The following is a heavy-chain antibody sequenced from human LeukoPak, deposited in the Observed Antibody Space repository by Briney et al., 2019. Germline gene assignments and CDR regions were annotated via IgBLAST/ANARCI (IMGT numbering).Heavy chain of an antibody. CDR1: GFTFSSYA. D-gene: IGHD6-19*01. J-gene: IGHJ4*02. Sequence: GGSLRLSCAASGFTFSSYAMSWVRQAPGKGLEWVSAISGSGGSTYYADSVKGRFTISRDNAKNSLYLQMNSLRDEDTAVYYCAREGLYSSGWTFDYWGQGTLVTVSS. CDR3: AREGLYSSGWTFDY. V-gene: IGHV3-23*01. CDR2: ISGSGGST.